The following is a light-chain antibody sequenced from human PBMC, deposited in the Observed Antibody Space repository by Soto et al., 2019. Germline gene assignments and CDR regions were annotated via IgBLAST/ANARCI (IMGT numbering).Light chain of an antibody. CDR3: QSYDSSLSGVV. CDR1: SSNIGAGYD. J-gene: IGLJ1*01. V-gene: IGLV1-40*01. CDR2: GNS. Sequence: QSVLTQPPSVSGAPGQRVTISCTGSSSNIGAGYDVNWYQQLPGTAPKLLIHGNSNRPSGVPDRFSGSKSGTSASLAITGLQAEDEADYYCQSYDSSLSGVVFGAGTKVTVL.